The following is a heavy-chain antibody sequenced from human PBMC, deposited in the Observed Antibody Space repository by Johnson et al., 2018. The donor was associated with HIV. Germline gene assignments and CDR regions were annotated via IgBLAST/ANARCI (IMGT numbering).Heavy chain of an antibody. V-gene: IGHV3-30*02. Sequence: MQLVESGGGVVQPWGSLRLSCAASGFTFSSYGMHWVRQAPGKGLEWVAFIRYDRSNRYYADSGKGRFTVSRDNSKNTLFLHMNSLRGEDTAVYYCAKDFRRFFPTPDAFGIWGQGTMVTVSS. CDR3: AKDFRRFFPTPDAFGI. D-gene: IGHD4-23*01. CDR2: IRYDRSNR. CDR1: GFTFSSYG. J-gene: IGHJ3*02.